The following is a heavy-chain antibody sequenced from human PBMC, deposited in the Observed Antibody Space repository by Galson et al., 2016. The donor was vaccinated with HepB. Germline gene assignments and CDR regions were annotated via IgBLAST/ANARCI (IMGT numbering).Heavy chain of an antibody. Sequence: SVKVSCKASGGTFNTFALSWVRQAPGQGLEWIGANIPLFATPNYAQKFQGRVTITADKSTSTVYMELSSLRSEDTAVYYCAGQWVAARGWFDPWGQGTMVTVSS. J-gene: IGHJ5*02. V-gene: IGHV1-69*06. CDR3: AGQWVAARGWFDP. CDR1: GGTFNTFA. D-gene: IGHD6-19*01. CDR2: NIPLFATP.